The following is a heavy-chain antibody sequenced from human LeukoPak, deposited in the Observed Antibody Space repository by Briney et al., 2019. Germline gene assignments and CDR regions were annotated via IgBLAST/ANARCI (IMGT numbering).Heavy chain of an antibody. CDR3: ARDPYNGNYGDDYYYYMDV. D-gene: IGHD1-26*01. Sequence: PGGSLRLSCAASGFTFGSYGMHWVRQAPGKGLEWVTFIRSDGSNKYYADSVRGRFTISRDNARNSLFLHMNSLRDDDTAVYYCARDPYNGNYGDDYYYYMDVWGNGTTVTISS. CDR2: IRSDGSNK. J-gene: IGHJ6*03. V-gene: IGHV3-30*02. CDR1: GFTFGSYG.